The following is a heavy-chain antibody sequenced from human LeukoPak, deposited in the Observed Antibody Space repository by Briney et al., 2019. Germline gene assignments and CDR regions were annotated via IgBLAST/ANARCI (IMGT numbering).Heavy chain of an antibody. J-gene: IGHJ4*02. CDR2: INSVGSST. V-gene: IGHV3-74*01. Sequence: PGGSLRLSCAASEFTFSSYWMLWVRQAPGKGRVWVSRINSVGSSTSYADSVKGRFTISRDNSKNALYLPMNSLRAEDTAVYYCARHLGLTTDYWGQGTLVTVSS. CDR1: EFTFSSYW. CDR3: ARHLGLTTDY. D-gene: IGHD4-11*01.